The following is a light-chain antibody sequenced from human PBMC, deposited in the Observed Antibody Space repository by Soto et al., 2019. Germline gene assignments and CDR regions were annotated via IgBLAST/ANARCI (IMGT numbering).Light chain of an antibody. V-gene: IGKV1-6*01. J-gene: IGKJ1*01. CDR3: QQDYNYPPS. CDR2: AAS. Sequence: ALQMTQSPSSLSASVGDRITITCRASQGIRNDLGWYQQKPGKAPKLLIYAASSLQSGVPSRFSGSGSGTDFTLTISSLQPEDFATYYCQQDYNYPPSFGQGTKVEIK. CDR1: QGIRND.